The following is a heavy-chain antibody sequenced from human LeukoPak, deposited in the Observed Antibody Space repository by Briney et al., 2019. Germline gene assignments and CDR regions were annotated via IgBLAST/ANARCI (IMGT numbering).Heavy chain of an antibody. J-gene: IGHJ5*02. D-gene: IGHD3-10*01. V-gene: IGHV4-38-2*01. CDR1: GYSISSGYY. CDR2: IYHSGST. Sequence: SETLSLTCAVSGYSISSGYYWGWIRQPPGKGLEWIGSIYHSGSTYYNPSLKSRVTISVDTSKNQFSLKLSSVTAADTAVYYCAFVAAVRGWFDPWGQGTLVTVSS. CDR3: AFVAAVRGWFDP.